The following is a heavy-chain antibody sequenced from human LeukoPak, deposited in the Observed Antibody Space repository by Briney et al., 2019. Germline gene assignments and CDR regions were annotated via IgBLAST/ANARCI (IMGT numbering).Heavy chain of an antibody. D-gene: IGHD2/OR15-2a*01. V-gene: IGHV3-43*02. Sequence: GGSLRLSCAASGFTLGPYAMHWVRQRPGKGLEWVAHINADGGRTFYADSVEGRFTISRDNSKDSLYLQMNSLTTDDTALYYCGTWAFYHSLGVWGQGTTVTVSS. CDR1: GFTLGPYA. CDR3: GTWAFYHSLGV. J-gene: IGHJ6*02. CDR2: INADGGRT.